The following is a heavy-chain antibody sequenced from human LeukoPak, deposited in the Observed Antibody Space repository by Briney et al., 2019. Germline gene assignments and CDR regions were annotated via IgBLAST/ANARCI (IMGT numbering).Heavy chain of an antibody. J-gene: IGHJ4*02. Sequence: GGSLTLSCAASGFTVSSNYMSWVRQAPGKGREWVSVIYSGGSTYYADSVKGRFTISRDNSKNTLYLQMNSLRAEDTAVYYCARDPFRGSSSYGYWGQGTLVTVSS. CDR2: IYSGGST. D-gene: IGHD6-6*01. CDR3: ARDPFRGSSSYGY. V-gene: IGHV3-66*01. CDR1: GFTVSSNY.